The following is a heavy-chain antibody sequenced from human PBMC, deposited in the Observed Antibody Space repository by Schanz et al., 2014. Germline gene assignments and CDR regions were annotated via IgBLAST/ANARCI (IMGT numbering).Heavy chain of an antibody. CDR3: ARVGGTYYDFWSGVPPTVMHDGFDI. CDR1: GITFSSYW. J-gene: IGHJ3*02. V-gene: IGHV3-74*01. CDR2: INSDGSST. D-gene: IGHD3-3*01. Sequence: EVQLVESGGGLVQPGGSLRLSCEASGITFSSYWMHWVRQAPGKGLVWVSRINSDGSSTSYADSVKGRFTISRDNAKNSMYLEMNSLRAEDTAVFYCARVGGTYYDFWSGVPPTVMHDGFDIWGQGTMVTVSS.